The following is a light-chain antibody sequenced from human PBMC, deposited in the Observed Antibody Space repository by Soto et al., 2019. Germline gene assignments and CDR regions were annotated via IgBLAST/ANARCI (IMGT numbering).Light chain of an antibody. J-gene: IGLJ2*01. CDR2: EVA. CDR1: SSDVGAYNY. V-gene: IGLV2-14*01. Sequence: QSALTQPASVSGSPGQSITISCTGTSSDVGAYNYVSWYQHHPGKAPKLIIYEVANRPSGVSNRFSGSKSGNTASLTISGLDAEDEADYYCSSYTDSNTVLFGGGTKLTVL. CDR3: SSYTDSNTVL.